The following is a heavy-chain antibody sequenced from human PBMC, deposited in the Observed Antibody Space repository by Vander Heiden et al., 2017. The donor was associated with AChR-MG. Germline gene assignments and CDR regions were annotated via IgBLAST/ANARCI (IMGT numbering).Heavy chain of an antibody. CDR2: ISGSGGST. V-gene: IGHV3-23*01. J-gene: IGHJ4*02. CDR1: GFPFGSYA. CDR3: AKGRITTTVTPIDY. Sequence: EVQLLESGGGLVQPGGSLRLPCAASGFPFGSYAMSWVRQAPGKGLEWVSAISGSGGSTYYADSVKGRFTISRDNSKNTLYLQMNSLRAEDTAVYYCAKGRITTTVTPIDYWGQGTLVTVSS. D-gene: IGHD4-17*01.